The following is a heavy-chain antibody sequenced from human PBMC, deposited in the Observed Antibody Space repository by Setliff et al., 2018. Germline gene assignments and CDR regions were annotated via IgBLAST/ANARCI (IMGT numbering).Heavy chain of an antibody. V-gene: IGHV4-39*07. D-gene: IGHD3-10*01. J-gene: IGHJ4*02. CDR3: VRDYGPNDH. Sequence: SETLSLTCTVSGGSISRSSYYWGWVRQSPGKGLEWMGSIYHTGTTDYNPSLKGRVTISVDTSKNQFSLRLTSVTAADTAVYYCVRDYGPNDHWGQGTLVTVSS. CDR1: GGSISRSSYY. CDR2: IYHTGTT.